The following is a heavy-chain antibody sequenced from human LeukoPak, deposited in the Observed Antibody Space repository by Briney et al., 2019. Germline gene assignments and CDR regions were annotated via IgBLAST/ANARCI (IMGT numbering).Heavy chain of an antibody. CDR1: GFSFSTSW. D-gene: IGHD6-19*01. CDR3: ARVASDWLYYFDY. J-gene: IGHJ4*02. V-gene: IGHV3-74*01. CDR2: INRDGRTT. Sequence: GGSLRLSCAASGFSFSTSWMHWVRHAPGKGLVWVSRINRDGRTTTYADSVKGRFTISRDNAKNTLYLQMNSLRAEDTAVYYCARVASDWLYYFDYWGQGTLVTVSS.